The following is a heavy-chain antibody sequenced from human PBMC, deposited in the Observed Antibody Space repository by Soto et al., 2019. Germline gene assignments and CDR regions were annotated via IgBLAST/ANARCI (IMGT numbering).Heavy chain of an antibody. Sequence: SETLSLTCTVSSGFISVTDVFWGWVRQPPGKGLEWIGNVDYSGTAYFSPSLATRVTFHVDTSKNQFSLTLYSVTAADTAVYYCARITGRHLDYWGQGILVTVSS. D-gene: IGHD1-20*01. V-gene: IGHV4-39*01. CDR3: ARITGRHLDY. J-gene: IGHJ4*02. CDR2: VDYSGTA. CDR1: SGFISVTDVF.